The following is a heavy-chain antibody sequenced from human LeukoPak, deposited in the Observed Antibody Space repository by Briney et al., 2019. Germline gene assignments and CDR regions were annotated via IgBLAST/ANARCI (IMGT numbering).Heavy chain of an antibody. J-gene: IGHJ6*02. D-gene: IGHD1-14*01. CDR3: ARETEDYGMDV. Sequence: ASLKAACKASGYTFTSYDINWVPQATGQGLEWMGWMNPNSGNTGYAQKFQGRVTMTRNTSISTAYMELSSLRSEDTAVYYCARETEDYGMDVWGQGTTVTVSS. CDR2: MNPNSGNT. CDR1: GYTFTSYD. V-gene: IGHV1-8*01.